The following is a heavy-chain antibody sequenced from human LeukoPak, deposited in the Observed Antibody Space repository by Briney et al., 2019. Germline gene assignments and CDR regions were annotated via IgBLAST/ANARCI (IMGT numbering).Heavy chain of an antibody. CDR3: AKDEVTRGYYYVDV. V-gene: IGHV3-30-3*01. CDR1: GFTFSSYA. J-gene: IGHJ6*03. Sequence: GGSLRLSCAASGFTFSSYAMHWVRQAPGKGLEWVAVISYDGSNKYYADSVKGRFTISRDNSKNTLYLQMNSLRTEDTAVYYCAKDEVTRGYYYVDVWGKGTTVTLSS. CDR2: ISYDGSNK. D-gene: IGHD4-11*01.